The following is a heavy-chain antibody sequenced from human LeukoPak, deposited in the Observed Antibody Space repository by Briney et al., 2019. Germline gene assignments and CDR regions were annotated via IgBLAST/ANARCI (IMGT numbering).Heavy chain of an antibody. V-gene: IGHV4-39*01. Sequence: SETLSLTCTVSGVSISSSNSYWGWIRQPPGKGLEWIGSIYYSGNTYYNASLKSQVSISIDTSKNQFSLKVTSVTAADTAVYYCARQTGSGLFILPGGQGALVTVSS. D-gene: IGHD3/OR15-3a*01. CDR2: IYYSGNT. CDR1: GVSISSSNSY. J-gene: IGHJ4*02. CDR3: ARQTGSGLFILP.